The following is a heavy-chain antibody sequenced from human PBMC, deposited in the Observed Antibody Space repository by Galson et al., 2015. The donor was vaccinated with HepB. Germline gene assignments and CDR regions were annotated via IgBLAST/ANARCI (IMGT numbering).Heavy chain of an antibody. CDR2: IDSGGST. Sequence: SLRLACAASGFTVSSNYMSWVRQAPGKGLEWVSVIDSGGSTYYADSVKGRFTISRDNCKNTLYLQMNILRAKDTAVYYCARDATNVENGGMDVWGQGTTVTVSS. CDR3: ARDATNVENGGMDV. CDR1: GFTVSSNY. D-gene: IGHD1-1*01. J-gene: IGHJ6*02. V-gene: IGHV3-66*01.